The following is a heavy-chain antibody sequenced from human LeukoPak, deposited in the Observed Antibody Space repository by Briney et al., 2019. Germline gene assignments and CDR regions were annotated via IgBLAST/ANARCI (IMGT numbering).Heavy chain of an antibody. D-gene: IGHD2-2*01. J-gene: IGHJ6*02. Sequence: GRSLRFSCAASGFTFSSYGMHWVRQAPGKGLEWVAVISYDGSNKYYADSVKGRFTISRDNSKNTLYLQMNSLRAEDTAVYYCAKSGTSYSYYYYGMDVWGQGTTVTVSS. V-gene: IGHV3-30*18. CDR3: AKSGTSYSYYYYGMDV. CDR2: ISYDGSNK. CDR1: GFTFSSYG.